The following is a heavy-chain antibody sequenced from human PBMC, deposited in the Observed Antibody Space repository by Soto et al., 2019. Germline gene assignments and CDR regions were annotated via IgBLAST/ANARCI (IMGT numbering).Heavy chain of an antibody. CDR2: IYYSGST. D-gene: IGHD3-9*01. J-gene: IGHJ6*03. V-gene: IGHV4-59*08. CDR1: GGSISSYY. Sequence: PSETLSLTCTVSGGSISSYYWSWIRQPPGKGLEWIGYIYYSGSTNYNPSLKSRVTISVDTSKNQFSLKLSSVTAADTAVYYCARLRSADGYYDILTGSPEYYYMDVWGKGATVTVSS. CDR3: ARLRSADGYYDILTGSPEYYYMDV.